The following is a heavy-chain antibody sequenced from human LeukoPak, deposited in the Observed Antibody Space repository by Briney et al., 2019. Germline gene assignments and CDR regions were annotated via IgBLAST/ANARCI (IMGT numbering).Heavy chain of an antibody. CDR2: IYSGGST. V-gene: IGHV3-53*01. D-gene: IGHD2-2*02. CDR1: GVTVSSNY. J-gene: IGHJ5*02. Sequence: GGSLRLSCAASGVTVSSNYMSWVRQAPGKGLEWVSVIYSGGSTYYADSVKGRFTISRDNSKNTLYLQMNSLRAEDTAVYYCARDLRYCSSTSCHTWGQGTLVTVSS. CDR3: ARDLRYCSSTSCHT.